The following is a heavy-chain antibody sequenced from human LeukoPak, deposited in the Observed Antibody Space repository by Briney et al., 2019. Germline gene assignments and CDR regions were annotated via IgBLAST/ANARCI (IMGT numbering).Heavy chain of an antibody. CDR2: ISSSSSTI. Sequence: GGSLRLSCAASGFTFSSYSMNWVRQAPGKGLEWVSYISSSSSTIYYADSVKGRFTISRDNSKNSLSLQMSSLRSEDTALYYCARESETSGWYDYWGQGTLVTVSS. CDR1: GFTFSSYS. D-gene: IGHD6-19*01. J-gene: IGHJ4*02. V-gene: IGHV3-48*04. CDR3: ARESETSGWYDY.